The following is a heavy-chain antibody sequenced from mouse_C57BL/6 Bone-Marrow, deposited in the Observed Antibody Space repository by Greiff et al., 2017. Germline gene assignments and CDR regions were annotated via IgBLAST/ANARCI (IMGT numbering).Heavy chain of an antibody. CDR1: GFTFSDAW. CDR3: TRGALPYYYAMDY. CDR2: IRNKANNHAT. Sequence: EVMLVESGGGLVQPGGSMTLSCAASGFTFSDAWMDWVRQSPEKGLEWVAEIRNKANNHATYYAESVKGRFTISRDDSKSSVYLQMNSLRAEDTGIYYCTRGALPYYYAMDYWGQGTSVTVSS. V-gene: IGHV6-6*01. J-gene: IGHJ4*01.